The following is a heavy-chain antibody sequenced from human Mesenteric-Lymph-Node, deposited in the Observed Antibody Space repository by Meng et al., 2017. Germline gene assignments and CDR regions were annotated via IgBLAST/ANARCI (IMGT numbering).Heavy chain of an antibody. V-gene: IGHV4-31*03. CDR3: ARSGNSGYDPGDY. D-gene: IGHD5-12*01. CDR2: IYYSGST. CDR1: GGSISSGGYY. Sequence: GQRQEPGPGLVKPSQTLSLTCTVAGGSISSGGYYWSWIRQHPGKGLEWIGYIYYSGSTYYNPSLKSRVTISVDTSKNQFSLKLSSVTAADTAVYYCARSGNSGYDPGDYWGQGTLVTVSS. J-gene: IGHJ4*02.